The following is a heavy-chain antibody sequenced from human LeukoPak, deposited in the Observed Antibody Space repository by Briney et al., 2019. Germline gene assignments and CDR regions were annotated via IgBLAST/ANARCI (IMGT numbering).Heavy chain of an antibody. CDR1: GYTFTGYY. CDR3: ARERDSSSLNWFDP. Sequence: GASVKVSCKASGYTFTGYYMHWVRQAPGQGREWMGWINPNSGGTNYAQKFQGRVTMTRDTSISTAYMELSRLRSDDTAVYYCARERDSSSLNWFDPWGQGTLVTVSS. D-gene: IGHD6-13*01. J-gene: IGHJ5*02. CDR2: INPNSGGT. V-gene: IGHV1-2*02.